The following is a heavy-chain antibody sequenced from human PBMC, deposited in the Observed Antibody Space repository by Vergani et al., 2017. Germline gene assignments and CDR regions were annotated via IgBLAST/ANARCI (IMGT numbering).Heavy chain of an antibody. CDR1: GGTFSSYA. D-gene: IGHD3-16*01. CDR3: ARYPEGGTLWYFDC. CDR2: ISAYNGNT. J-gene: IGHJ4*02. V-gene: IGHV1-18*01. Sequence: QVQLVQSGAEVKKPGSSVKVSCKASGGTFSSYAISWVRQAPGQGLEWMGWISAYNGNTNYAQKLQGRVTMTTDTSTSTAYMELRSLRSDDTAVYYCARYPEGGTLWYFDCWGQGTLVTVSS.